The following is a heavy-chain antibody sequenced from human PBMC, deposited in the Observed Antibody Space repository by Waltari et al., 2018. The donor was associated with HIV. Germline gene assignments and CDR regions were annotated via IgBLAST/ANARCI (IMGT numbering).Heavy chain of an antibody. V-gene: IGHV1-2*02. J-gene: IGHJ4*02. D-gene: IGHD1-1*01. CDR2: INPNSGGT. CDR1: GYTFTSYY. Sequence: QVQLVQSGAEVKKPGASVKVSCKDSGYTFTSYYIHWVRQAPGQGLEWMGWINPNSGGTNYTQKFQGRVTMTRATSITTAYMELSRLRSDDTAVYYCAKSPGTWSTRDWGQGTLVTVSS. CDR3: AKSPGTWSTRD.